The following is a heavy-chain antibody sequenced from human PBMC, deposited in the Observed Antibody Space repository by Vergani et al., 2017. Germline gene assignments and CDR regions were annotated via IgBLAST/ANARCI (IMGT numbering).Heavy chain of an antibody. CDR2: IIPICGTA. V-gene: IGHV1-69*12. CDR1: GGTFSSYA. D-gene: IGHD3-10*01. J-gene: IGHJ6*02. Sequence: QVQLVQSGAEVKKSGSSVKVSCKASGGTFSSYAISWVRQAPGQGLEWMGGIIPICGTANYAQKFQGRVTITADESTSTAYMELSSLRSEDTAVYYCARGMVRGVIMIMDYGMDVWGQGTTVTVSS. CDR3: ARGMVRGVIMIMDYGMDV.